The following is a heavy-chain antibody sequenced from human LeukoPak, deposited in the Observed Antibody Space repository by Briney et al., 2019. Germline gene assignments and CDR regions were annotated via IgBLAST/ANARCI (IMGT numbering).Heavy chain of an antibody. D-gene: IGHD6-19*01. CDR2: IYTSGST. J-gene: IGHJ6*03. CDR1: GGSISSYY. Sequence: SETLSPTCTVSGGSISSYYWSWIRQPAGKGLEWIGRIYTSGSTNYNPSLKSRVTMSVDTSKNQFSLKLSTVTAADTAVYYCAREAVAGTLHYYYYMDVWGKGTTVTVSS. V-gene: IGHV4-4*07. CDR3: AREAVAGTLHYYYYMDV.